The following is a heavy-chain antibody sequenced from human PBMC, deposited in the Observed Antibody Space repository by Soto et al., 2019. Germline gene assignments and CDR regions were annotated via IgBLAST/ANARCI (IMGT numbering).Heavy chain of an antibody. CDR2: ISYDGSNK. CDR3: ARDLYSSGWYGPVDY. CDR1: GFTFSSYA. Sequence: QVQLVESGGGVVQPGRSLRLSCAASGFTFSSYAMHWVRQAPGKGLEWVAVISYDGSNKYYADSVKGRFTISRDNSKNTLYLQMNSLRAEDTAVYYCARDLYSSGWYGPVDYWGQGTLVTVSS. J-gene: IGHJ4*02. V-gene: IGHV3-30-3*01. D-gene: IGHD6-19*01.